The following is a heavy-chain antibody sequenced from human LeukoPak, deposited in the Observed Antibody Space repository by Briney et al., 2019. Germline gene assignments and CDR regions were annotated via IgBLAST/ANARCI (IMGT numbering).Heavy chain of an antibody. D-gene: IGHD3-22*01. CDR2: IYHSGST. V-gene: IGHV4-59*06. CDR1: GGSFSDYY. Sequence: SETLSLTCAVYGGSFSDYYWNWIRQPAGKGLEWIGYIYHSGSTYYNPPLKSRITISVDTSNNQFSLKLSSVTAADTAIYYCARDTGGYSIMDYWGQGTLVTVSS. J-gene: IGHJ4*02. CDR3: ARDTGGYSIMDY.